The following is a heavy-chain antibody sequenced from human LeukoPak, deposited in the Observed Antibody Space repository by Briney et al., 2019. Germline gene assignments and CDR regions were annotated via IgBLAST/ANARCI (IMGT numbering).Heavy chain of an antibody. CDR2: IHYTGST. CDR3: ARYWGPYGGAYFDY. CDR1: GDSISSSSYY. J-gene: IGHJ4*02. Sequence: PSETLSLTCTVSGDSISSSSYYWVWPRQPPGKGLEWIATIHYTGSTYYNPSLKSRVTISVDTSKNQFSLKLSSVTAADTAMYYCARYWGPYGGAYFDYWGQGTLVTVSS. D-gene: IGHD4/OR15-4a*01. V-gene: IGHV4-39*01.